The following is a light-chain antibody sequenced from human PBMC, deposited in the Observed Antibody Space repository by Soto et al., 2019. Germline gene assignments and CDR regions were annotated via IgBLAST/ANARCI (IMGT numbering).Light chain of an antibody. V-gene: IGLV1-47*01. CDR1: SSNIGSNP. CDR2: KNN. CDR3: AAWDDSLRGPL. J-gene: IGLJ2*01. Sequence: QSVLTQPPSASGTPGQRVTISCSGSSSNIGSNPVYWYQQFPGTAPRVLIYKNNQRPSGVPDRFSGSKSGTSASLAISGLRSEDEAEYHCAAWDDSLRGPLFGGGTQLTVL.